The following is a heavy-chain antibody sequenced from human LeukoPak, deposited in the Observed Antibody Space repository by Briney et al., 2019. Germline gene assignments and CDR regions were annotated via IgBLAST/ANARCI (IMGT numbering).Heavy chain of an antibody. Sequence: ASVKVSCKASGYTFTSYYMHWVRQAPGQGLEWMGWINPNSGGTNYAQKFQGRVTMTRDTSISTAYMELSRLRSDDTAVYYCARDRGYSYESWFDPWGQGTLVTVSS. CDR3: ARDRGYSYESWFDP. J-gene: IGHJ5*02. CDR2: INPNSGGT. V-gene: IGHV1-2*02. CDR1: GYTFTSYY. D-gene: IGHD5-18*01.